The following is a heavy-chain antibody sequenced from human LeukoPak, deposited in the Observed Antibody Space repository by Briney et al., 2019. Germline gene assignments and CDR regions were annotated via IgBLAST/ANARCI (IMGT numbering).Heavy chain of an antibody. CDR1: GGSFSGYY. Sequence: PSETLSLTCAVYGGSFSGYYWSGIRQPPGKGLEWIGEINHSGSTNYNPSLKSRVTISVDTSKNQFSLKLSSVTAADTAVYYCARGVLQPYDYWGQGTLVTVSS. D-gene: IGHD2/OR15-2a*01. J-gene: IGHJ4*02. CDR2: INHSGST. V-gene: IGHV4-34*01. CDR3: ARGVLQPYDY.